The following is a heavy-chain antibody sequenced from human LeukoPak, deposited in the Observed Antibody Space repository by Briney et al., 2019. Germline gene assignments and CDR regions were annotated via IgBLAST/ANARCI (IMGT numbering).Heavy chain of an antibody. Sequence: SETLSLTCTVSGGSISSSSYYWGWIRQPPGKGLEWIGRIYTSGSTNYNPSLKSRVTMSVDTSKNQFSLKLSSVTAADTAVYYCASMRDAFDIWGQGTMVTVSS. CDR3: ASMRDAFDI. CDR2: IYTSGST. D-gene: IGHD3-16*01. J-gene: IGHJ3*02. V-gene: IGHV4-39*07. CDR1: GGSISSSSYY.